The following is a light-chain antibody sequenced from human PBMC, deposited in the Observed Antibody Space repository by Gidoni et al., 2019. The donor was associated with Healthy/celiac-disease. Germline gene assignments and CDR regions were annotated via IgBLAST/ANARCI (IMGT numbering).Light chain of an antibody. Sequence: IQMTQSPSSLSASVGDRVTITCQASQDISNYLNWYQQKPGKAPKLLIYDASNLETGVPSRFSGSGSGTDFTFTISSLQPEDIATYYCQQYDNIPRFGGGTKVEIK. CDR2: DAS. CDR1: QDISNY. CDR3: QQYDNIPR. V-gene: IGKV1-33*01. J-gene: IGKJ4*02.